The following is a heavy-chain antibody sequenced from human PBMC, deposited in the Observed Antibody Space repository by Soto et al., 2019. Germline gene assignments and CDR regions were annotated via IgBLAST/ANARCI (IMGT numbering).Heavy chain of an antibody. V-gene: IGHV3-48*02. Sequence: EVQLVESGGGLVQPGGSLRLSCAASGFTFSSYNMNWQRQAPGKGMEWVSYISSRSSTISYAGSVKGRFTIARDNAKNSLYLQINSLRDGDTGVYYCARPRGYSYVLPDYWGQGTLGTVSS. CDR3: ARPRGYSYVLPDY. D-gene: IGHD5-18*01. J-gene: IGHJ4*02. CDR2: ISSRSSTI. CDR1: GFTFSSYN.